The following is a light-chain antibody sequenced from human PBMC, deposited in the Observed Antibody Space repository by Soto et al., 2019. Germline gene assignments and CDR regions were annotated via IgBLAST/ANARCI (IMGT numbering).Light chain of an antibody. CDR1: QDLSTY. CDR3: QQLRTYPYT. V-gene: IGKV1-9*01. Sequence: DIHLTQSPSFLSASVGDRVTVTCRASQDLSTYLAWFQQKPGKAPQLLVYPASTLQGVVPSRFSGRGSGTEFSLTISSLQPEDFATYYCQQLRTYPYTFGQGTKLDIK. J-gene: IGKJ2*01. CDR2: PAS.